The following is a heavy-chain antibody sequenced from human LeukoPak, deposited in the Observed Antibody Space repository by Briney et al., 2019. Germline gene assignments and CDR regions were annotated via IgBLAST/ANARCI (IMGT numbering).Heavy chain of an antibody. D-gene: IGHD3-3*01. CDR1: GFTFSSYS. V-gene: IGHV3-21*01. CDR2: ISSSSSYI. Sequence: GGSLRLSCAASGFTFSSYSMNWVRQVPGKGLEWVSSISSSSSYIYYADSVKGRFAISRDDAKNSLYLQMNSLRAEDTAVYYCARDKGDYDFWSGSYYYYYGMDVWGQGTTVTVSS. J-gene: IGHJ6*02. CDR3: ARDKGDYDFWSGSYYYYYGMDV.